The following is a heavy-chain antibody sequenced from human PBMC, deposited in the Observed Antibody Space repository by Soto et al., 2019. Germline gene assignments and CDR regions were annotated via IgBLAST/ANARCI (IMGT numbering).Heavy chain of an antibody. CDR2: IYYSGST. V-gene: IGHV4-59*01. D-gene: IGHD3-16*01. J-gene: IGHJ6*03. CDR1: GGSISSYY. Sequence: QVQLQESGPGLVKPSETLSLTCTVSGGSISSYYWSWIRQPPGKGLEWIGYIYYSGSTNYNPSLKSRVTISVDTSKNQFSLKLSSVTAADTAVYYCARGSDTQFWGGVSPYYYYMDVWGKGTTVTVSS. CDR3: ARGSDTQFWGGVSPYYYYMDV.